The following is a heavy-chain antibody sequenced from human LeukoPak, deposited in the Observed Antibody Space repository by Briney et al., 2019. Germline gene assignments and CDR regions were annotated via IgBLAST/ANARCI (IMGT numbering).Heavy chain of an antibody. CDR1: GFTFRSYG. D-gene: IGHD6-19*01. V-gene: IGHV3-30*18. CDR2: ISYDGINK. J-gene: IGHJ4*02. CDR3: AKDKSSGWYLDYFDY. Sequence: GGSLRLSCAASGFTFRSYGMHWVRQAPGKGLEWVALISYDGINKYYADSVKGRFTISRDNSDNTLYLQMNSLRAEDTAMYYCAKDKSSGWYLDYFDYWGQGTLVIVSS.